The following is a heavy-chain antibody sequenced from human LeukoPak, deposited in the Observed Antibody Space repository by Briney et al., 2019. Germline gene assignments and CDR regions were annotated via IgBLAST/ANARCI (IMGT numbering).Heavy chain of an antibody. V-gene: IGHV4-38-2*02. CDR1: GYSISSGYY. CDR3: ARTRVRGVIRNWFAP. Sequence: SETLSLTCTVSGYSISSGYYWGWIRQPPGKGLEWIGSIYHSGSTYYNPSRKSRVTTSVDTSKNQFSLKLSSVTAADTAVYYCARTRVRGVIRNWFAPWGQGTLVTVSS. J-gene: IGHJ5*02. CDR2: IYHSGST. D-gene: IGHD3-10*01.